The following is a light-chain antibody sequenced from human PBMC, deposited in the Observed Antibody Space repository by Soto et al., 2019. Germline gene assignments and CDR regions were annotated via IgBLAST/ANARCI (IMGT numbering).Light chain of an antibody. V-gene: IGKV3-15*01. CDR3: QQYHNWALT. CDR1: QSLNRD. Sequence: VLMPKDANLSVSGGRRAIVSCRASQSLNRDLAWYQQKPGQSPRLLIFGASIRATGIPARFSGSGSGTEFTLAIGSLHSGDFAVYFCQQYHNWALTFGGGTKVDIK. CDR2: GAS. J-gene: IGKJ4*01.